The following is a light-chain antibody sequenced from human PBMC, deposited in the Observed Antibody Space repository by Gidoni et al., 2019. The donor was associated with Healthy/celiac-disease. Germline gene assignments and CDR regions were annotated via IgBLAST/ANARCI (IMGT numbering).Light chain of an antibody. CDR1: QSDSSY. Sequence: ESVLTQYPATLSLSPGERATLSCRASQSDSSYLAWYQQKPGQAPRLLIYDASNRATGIPARFSGSGSGTDFTLTISSLEPEDFAVYYCQQRSNWATFGGGTKVEIK. CDR3: QQRSNWAT. J-gene: IGKJ4*01. CDR2: DAS. V-gene: IGKV3-11*01.